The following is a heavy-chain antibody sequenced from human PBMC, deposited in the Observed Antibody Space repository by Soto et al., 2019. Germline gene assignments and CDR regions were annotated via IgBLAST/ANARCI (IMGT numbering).Heavy chain of an antibody. CDR1: GYTFTGYY. Sequence: GASVEVSCKASGYTFTGYYMHWVRQAPGQGLEWMGWINPNSGGTNYAQKFQGRVTMTRDTSISTAYMELSRLRSDDTAVYYCARGPGAQWLANYYYYYGMDVWGQGTTVTVSS. CDR3: ARGPGAQWLANYYYYYGMDV. J-gene: IGHJ6*02. CDR2: INPNSGGT. V-gene: IGHV1-2*02. D-gene: IGHD6-19*01.